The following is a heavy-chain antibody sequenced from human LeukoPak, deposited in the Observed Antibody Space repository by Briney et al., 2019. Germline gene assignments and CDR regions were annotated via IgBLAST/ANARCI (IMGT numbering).Heavy chain of an antibody. CDR1: GFTFSSYW. CDR3: ARESSSSWYSFDY. D-gene: IGHD6-13*01. CDR2: IKQDGSEK. J-gene: IGHJ4*02. V-gene: IGHV3-7*01. Sequence: GGSLRLSCAASGFTFSSYWMSWVRQAPGKGLEWVANIKQDGSEKYYVGPVKGRFTISRDNAKNSLYLQMNSLRAEDTAVYYCARESSSSWYSFDYWGQGTLVTVSS.